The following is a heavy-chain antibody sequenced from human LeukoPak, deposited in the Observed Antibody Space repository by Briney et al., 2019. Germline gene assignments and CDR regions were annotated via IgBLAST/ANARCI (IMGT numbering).Heavy chain of an antibody. CDR2: IKQDGSEK. V-gene: IGHV3-7*01. CDR3: ARDQAGFDP. CDR1: GFTFSSFW. J-gene: IGHJ5*02. Sequence: PGGSLRLSCAASGFTFSSFWMTWVRQAPGKGLEWVANIKQDGSEKYYVDSVKGRFTISRDNAKNSLFLQMSSLRAEDTAVYYCARDQAGFDPWGRGTRVTVSS.